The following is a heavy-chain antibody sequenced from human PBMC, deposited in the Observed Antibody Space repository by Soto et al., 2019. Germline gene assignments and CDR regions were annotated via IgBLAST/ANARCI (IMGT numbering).Heavy chain of an antibody. D-gene: IGHD3-3*01. Sequence: GASVKVSCKASGGTFSSYAISWVRQAPGQGLEWMGGIIPIFGTANYAQKFQGRVTITADESTSTAYTELSSLRSEDTAVYYCARDHNDFWSGYYYYYGMDVWGQGTTVTVSS. CDR2: IIPIFGTA. CDR3: ARDHNDFWSGYYYYYGMDV. CDR1: GGTFSSYA. J-gene: IGHJ6*02. V-gene: IGHV1-69*13.